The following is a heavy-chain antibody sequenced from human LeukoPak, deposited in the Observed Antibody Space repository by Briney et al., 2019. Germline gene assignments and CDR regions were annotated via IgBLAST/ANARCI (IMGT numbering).Heavy chain of an antibody. V-gene: IGHV3-30*03. Sequence: PGRSLRLSRAASGFTFSSYGMHWVRQAPGKGLEWVAVISYDGSNKYYADSVKGRFTISRDNSKNTLYLQMNSLRAEDTAVYYCARGIRGWYYFDYWGQGTLVTVSS. D-gene: IGHD6-19*01. CDR2: ISYDGSNK. J-gene: IGHJ4*02. CDR1: GFTFSSYG. CDR3: ARGIRGWYYFDY.